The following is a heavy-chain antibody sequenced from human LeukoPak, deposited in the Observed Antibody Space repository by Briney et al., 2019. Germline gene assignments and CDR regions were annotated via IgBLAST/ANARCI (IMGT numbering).Heavy chain of an antibody. CDR1: GYSFTSYW. D-gene: IGHD3-16*02. Sequence: GESLKISCKGSGYSFTSYWIGWVRQMPGKGLEWMGIIYPGDSDTRYSPSFQGQVTISADKSISTAYLQWSSLKASDTAMYYCARGGGMITFGGVIATEFDPWGQGTLVTVSS. V-gene: IGHV5-51*01. J-gene: IGHJ5*02. CDR2: IYPGDSDT. CDR3: ARGGGMITFGGVIATEFDP.